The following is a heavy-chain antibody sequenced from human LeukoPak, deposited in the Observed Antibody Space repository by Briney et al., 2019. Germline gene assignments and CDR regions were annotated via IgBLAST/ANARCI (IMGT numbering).Heavy chain of an antibody. D-gene: IGHD2-15*01. CDR3: ARHSVDCSGSTCYDY. J-gene: IGHJ4*02. V-gene: IGHV4-30-4*01. CDR1: GGSISSGDYY. Sequence: PSQTLSLTCTVSGGSISSGDYYWSWIRQPPGKGLEWMGYIYYSGRTYYNSSLKSRVTISVDTSKNQFSLKLSSVTAADTAVYYCARHSVDCSGSTCYDYWGQGTLVTVSS. CDR2: IYYSGRT.